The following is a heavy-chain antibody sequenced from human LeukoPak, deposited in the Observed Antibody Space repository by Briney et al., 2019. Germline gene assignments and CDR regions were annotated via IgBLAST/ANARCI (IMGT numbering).Heavy chain of an antibody. CDR3: AAHADVGYCSGGSCYVDY. Sequence: HPGGSLRLSCAASGFTFSSYGMHWVRQAPGKGLEWVAFIRYDGSNKYYADSVKGRFTISRDNSKNTLYLQMNSPRAEDTAVYYCAAHADVGYCSGGSCYVDYWGQGTLVTVSS. CDR1: GFTFSSYG. V-gene: IGHV3-30*02. CDR2: IRYDGSNK. J-gene: IGHJ4*02. D-gene: IGHD2-15*01.